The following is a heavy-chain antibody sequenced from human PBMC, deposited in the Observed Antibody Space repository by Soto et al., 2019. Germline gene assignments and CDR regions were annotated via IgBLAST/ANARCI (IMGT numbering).Heavy chain of an antibody. CDR1: GFTFSSYG. J-gene: IGHJ4*02. CDR2: ISYDGSNK. CDR3: AKSPSDGLGDY. V-gene: IGHV3-30*18. Sequence: QVQLVESGGGVVQPGRSLRLSCAASGFTFSSYGMHCVRQAPGKGLEWVAVISYDGSNKYYADSVKGRFTISRDNSKNTLYLQMNSLRAEDTAVYYCAKSPSDGLGDYWGQGTLVTVSS. D-gene: IGHD7-27*01.